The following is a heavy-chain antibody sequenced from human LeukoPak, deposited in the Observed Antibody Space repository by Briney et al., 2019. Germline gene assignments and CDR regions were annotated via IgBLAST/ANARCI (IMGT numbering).Heavy chain of an antibody. V-gene: IGHV1-46*01. CDR1: GYTFTNYY. D-gene: IGHD3-3*01. CDR2: VNPSGGST. Sequence: ASVKVSCKASGYTFTNYYMHWVRQAPGQGLEWMGIVNPSGGSTSYAQKFQGRVTMTRDTSTSTVYMELSSLRSEDTAVYYCARDLTIFGVVITLDNYYYGMDVWGQGTTVTVSS. J-gene: IGHJ6*02. CDR3: ARDLTIFGVVITLDNYYYGMDV.